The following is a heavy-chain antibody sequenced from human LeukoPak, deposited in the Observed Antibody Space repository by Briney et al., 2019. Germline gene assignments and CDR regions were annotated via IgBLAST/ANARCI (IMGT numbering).Heavy chain of an antibody. CDR1: GYTFTDYY. CDR2: INPSDGSS. CDR3: GREGGGMSSVTWGWFDP. V-gene: IGHV1-46*01. D-gene: IGHD4-17*01. J-gene: IGHJ5*02. Sequence: ASVKVSCKASGYTFTDYYMHWVRQGPGQGLDWMGIINPSDGSSNYAQKFQGRVTMSRDTSTSTAYMELSSLRSEDTAVYYCGREGGGMSSVTWGWFDPWGQGTLVTVSS.